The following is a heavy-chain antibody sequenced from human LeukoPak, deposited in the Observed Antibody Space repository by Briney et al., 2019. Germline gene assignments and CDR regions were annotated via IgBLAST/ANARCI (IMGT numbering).Heavy chain of an antibody. J-gene: IGHJ4*02. Sequence: GGSLRLSCAASGFTFSSYSMNWVRQAPGKGLEWVSSISSSSSYIYYADSVKGRFTISRDNSKSTLYLQMNSLRVEDTAIYYCAKENQYDSSGYYYGPADYWGQGTLVTVSS. CDR3: AKENQYDSSGYYYGPADY. D-gene: IGHD3-22*01. V-gene: IGHV3-21*04. CDR2: ISSSSSYI. CDR1: GFTFSSYS.